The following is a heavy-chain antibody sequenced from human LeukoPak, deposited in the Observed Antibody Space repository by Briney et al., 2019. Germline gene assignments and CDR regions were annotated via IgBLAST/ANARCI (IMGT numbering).Heavy chain of an antibody. D-gene: IGHD3-3*01. V-gene: IGHV1-2*02. CDR3: ARLRVRFLEWSAFDY. CDR1: GYTFTGYY. Sequence: GASVKVSCTASGYTFTGYYMHWVRQAPGQGLGWMGWINPNSGGTNYAQKFQGRVTMTRDTSISTAYMELSRLRSDDTAVYYCARLRVRFLEWSAFDYWGQGTLVTVSS. CDR2: INPNSGGT. J-gene: IGHJ4*02.